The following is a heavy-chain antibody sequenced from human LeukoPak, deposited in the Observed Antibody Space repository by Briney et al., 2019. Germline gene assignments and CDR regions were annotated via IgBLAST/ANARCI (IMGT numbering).Heavy chain of an antibody. CDR2: IYYSGST. J-gene: IGHJ4*02. CDR1: GGSISSYY. V-gene: IGHV4-59*01. CDR3: ASHGGGSYSH. D-gene: IGHD1-26*01. Sequence: KTSETLSLTCTVSGGSISSYYWSWIRQPPGKGLEWIGYIYYSGSTNYNPSLKSRVTISVDTSKNQFSLKLSSVTAADTAVYYCASHGGGSYSHWGQGTLVTVSS.